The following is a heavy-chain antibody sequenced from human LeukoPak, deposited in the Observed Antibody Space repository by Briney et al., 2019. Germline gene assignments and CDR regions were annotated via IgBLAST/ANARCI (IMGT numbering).Heavy chain of an antibody. Sequence: PGGSLRLSCAASGFTFSSYSMHWVRQAPGKGLEWVAVISYDGGNKYYADSVKGRFTISRDNSKNTLYLQMNSLRAEDTAVYYCAKESTAYYYVRTAVDYWGQGTLVTVSS. D-gene: IGHD3-10*02. CDR2: ISYDGGNK. J-gene: IGHJ4*02. CDR1: GFTFSSYS. V-gene: IGHV3-30*18. CDR3: AKESTAYYYVRTAVDY.